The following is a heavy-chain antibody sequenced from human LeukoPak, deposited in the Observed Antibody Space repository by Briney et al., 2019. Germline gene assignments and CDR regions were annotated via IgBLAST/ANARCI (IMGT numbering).Heavy chain of an antibody. Sequence: SQTPSLNSTVTGGSMSRGVYYWSWLRQHQGKGLEWIGYIYYSGSTYYNPSLKSRVTISVDTSKNQFSLKLSSVTAADTAVYYCARDSSSGNFDYWGQGTLVTVSS. V-gene: IGHV4-31*02. CDR3: ARDSSSGNFDY. CDR2: IYYSGST. D-gene: IGHD6-13*01. J-gene: IGHJ4*02. CDR1: GGSMSRGVYY.